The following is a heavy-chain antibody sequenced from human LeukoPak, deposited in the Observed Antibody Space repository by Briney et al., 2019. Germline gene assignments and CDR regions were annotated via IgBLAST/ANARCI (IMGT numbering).Heavy chain of an antibody. Sequence: ASVKVSCKTSGYTFTNFHITWVRQAPGQGLEWMGWINPNSGGTNYAQKFQGWVTMTRDTSISTAYMELSRLRSDDTAVYYCARSIGGIYYDSSGHPRSFDYWGQGTLVTVSS. CDR2: INPNSGGT. J-gene: IGHJ4*02. CDR3: ARSIGGIYYDSSGHPRSFDY. D-gene: IGHD3-22*01. V-gene: IGHV1-2*04. CDR1: GYTFTNFH.